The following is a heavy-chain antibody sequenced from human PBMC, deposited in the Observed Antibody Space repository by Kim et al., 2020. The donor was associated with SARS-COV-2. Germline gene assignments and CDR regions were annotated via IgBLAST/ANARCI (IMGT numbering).Heavy chain of an antibody. CDR3: AKDQGFGDPYYYGMDV. D-gene: IGHD3-10*01. J-gene: IGHJ6*02. CDR2: IWYDGSNK. CDR1: GFSFSSYG. Sequence: GGSLRLSCAASGFSFSSYGMHWVCQAPGKGLEWVAVIWYDGSNKYYVDSVKGRFTISRDNSKNTLYLQMNSLRADDTAVYYCAKDQGFGDPYYYGMDVWGQGTTVTVSS. V-gene: IGHV3-33*06.